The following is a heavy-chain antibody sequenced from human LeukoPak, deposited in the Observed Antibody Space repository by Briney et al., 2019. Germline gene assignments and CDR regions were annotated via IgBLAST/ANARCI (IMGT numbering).Heavy chain of an antibody. CDR2: INTDGTAT. V-gene: IGHV3-74*01. Sequence: GGSLRLSCAASGLTLSSYWMHWVRQAPGKGLVWVSHINTDGTATTYADSVKGRFTISRDNAKNTLYLQMNSQRAEDTAVYYCVRDSNLSFDYWGQGALVTVSS. J-gene: IGHJ4*02. CDR1: GLTLSSYW. CDR3: VRDSNLSFDY. D-gene: IGHD1-14*01.